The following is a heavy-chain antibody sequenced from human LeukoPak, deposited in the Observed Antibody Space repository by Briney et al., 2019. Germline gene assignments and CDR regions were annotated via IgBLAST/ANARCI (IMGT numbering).Heavy chain of an antibody. J-gene: IGHJ4*02. D-gene: IGHD6-19*01. CDR1: GGSVPNFY. CDR2: IYNSGSI. Sequence: PSETLSLTCTVSGGSVPNFYWNWIRRSLGKRLEWIGYIYNSGSINYNPSLKSRVAISEDTSKNQFSLKLSSVTAADTAVYYCARATVAGAFDFWGQGTLVTVPS. CDR3: ARATVAGAFDF. V-gene: IGHV4-59*02.